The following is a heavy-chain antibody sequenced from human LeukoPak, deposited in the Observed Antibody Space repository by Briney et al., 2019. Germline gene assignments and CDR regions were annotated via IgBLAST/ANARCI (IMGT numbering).Heavy chain of an antibody. CDR1: GFTFGAYG. J-gene: IGHJ6*03. V-gene: IGHV3-48*01. CDR2: ISSSSSTI. Sequence: GGSLRLSCAASGFTFGAYGIHWVRQAPGKGLEWVSYISSSSSTIYYADSVKGRFTISRDNAKNSLYLQMNSLRAEDTAVYYCARRAGRSYMDVWGKGTTVTVSS. CDR3: ARRAGRSYMDV.